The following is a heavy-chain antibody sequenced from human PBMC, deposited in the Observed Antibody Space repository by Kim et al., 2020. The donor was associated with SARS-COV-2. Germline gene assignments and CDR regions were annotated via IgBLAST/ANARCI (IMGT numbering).Heavy chain of an antibody. V-gene: IGHV3-23*01. CDR2: ISGSGDNT. CDR3: ASDTLSKNWNEYFHH. D-gene: IGHD1-1*01. CDR1: GFTFSTYA. J-gene: IGHJ1*01. Sequence: GGSLRLSCAASGFTFSTYAMTWVRQTPGKGLECVSGISGSGDNTYYADSVKGRFTISRDNSRNTLYLQMNSLRADDTALSYCASDTLSKNWNEYFHHWG.